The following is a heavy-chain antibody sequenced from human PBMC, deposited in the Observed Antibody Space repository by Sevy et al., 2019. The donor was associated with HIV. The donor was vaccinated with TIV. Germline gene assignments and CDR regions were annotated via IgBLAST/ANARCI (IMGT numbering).Heavy chain of an antibody. V-gene: IGHV1-2*06. CDR2: INPNRGET. CDR1: GYIFSDYN. Sequence: VSVKVSCKTTGYIFSDYNMHWVRQAPGQGLEWMALINPNRGETIYAHNFRGRASGTRDTSLSTAYMELSGLTSDDTAVYYCVREDINAPRTLLSFDIWGQGTMVTVSS. D-gene: IGHD3-3*01. CDR3: VREDINAPRTLLSFDI. J-gene: IGHJ3*02.